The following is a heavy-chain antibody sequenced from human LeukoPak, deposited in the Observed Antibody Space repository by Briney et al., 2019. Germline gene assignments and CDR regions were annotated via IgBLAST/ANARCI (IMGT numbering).Heavy chain of an antibody. J-gene: IGHJ4*02. CDR1: GFTFSYYA. Sequence: GGSLRLSCAASGFTFSYYAMSLLRQAPGKGLERVSAISVSRRSSYYADTVQGRFTISRENSKNPLYLQKNSLRAEETAVYYCARDRIVYTYWARGTLVTVSS. CDR2: ISVSRRSS. D-gene: IGHD3-22*01. CDR3: ARDRIVYTY. V-gene: IGHV3-23*01.